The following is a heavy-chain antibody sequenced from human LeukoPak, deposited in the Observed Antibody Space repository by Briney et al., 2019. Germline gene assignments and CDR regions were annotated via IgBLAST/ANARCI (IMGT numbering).Heavy chain of an antibody. CDR3: AREQQLVHYYYYMDV. CDR1: GGSISSSNW. J-gene: IGHJ6*03. Sequence: SETLSLTCAVSGGSISSSNWWSWVRQPPGKGLEWIGEIYHSRSTNYNPSLKSRVTISVDTSKNQFSLKLSSVTAADTAVYYCAREQQLVHYYYYMDVWGKGTTVTVSS. CDR2: IYHSRST. D-gene: IGHD6-13*01. V-gene: IGHV4-4*02.